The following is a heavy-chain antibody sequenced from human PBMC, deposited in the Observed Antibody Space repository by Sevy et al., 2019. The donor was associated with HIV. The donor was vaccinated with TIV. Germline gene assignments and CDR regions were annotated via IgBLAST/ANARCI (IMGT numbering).Heavy chain of an antibody. CDR1: GFTFSSYS. J-gene: IGHJ4*02. Sequence: GGSLRLSCAASGFTFSSYSMNWVRQAPGKGLEWVSSISSRSTYTHYADSVKGRFTISRDNAENSLYLQMNSLRAEDTAVYYCARGVVAAADPFFDYWGQGTLVTVSS. D-gene: IGHD2-15*01. CDR3: ARGVVAAADPFFDY. V-gene: IGHV3-21*01. CDR2: ISSRSTYT.